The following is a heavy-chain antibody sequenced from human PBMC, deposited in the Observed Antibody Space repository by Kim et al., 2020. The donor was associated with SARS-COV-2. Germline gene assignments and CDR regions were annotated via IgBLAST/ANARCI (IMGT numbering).Heavy chain of an antibody. D-gene: IGHD1-26*01. J-gene: IGHJ3*02. CDR2: IYYSGST. V-gene: IGHV4-59*01. CDR1: GGSISSYY. Sequence: SETLSLTCTVSGGSISSYYWSWIRQPPGKGLEWIGYIYYSGSTNYNPSLKSRVTISVDTSKNQFSLKLSSVTAADTAVYYCARDSGSYYVPGAFDIWGQGTMVTVSS. CDR3: ARDSGSYYVPGAFDI.